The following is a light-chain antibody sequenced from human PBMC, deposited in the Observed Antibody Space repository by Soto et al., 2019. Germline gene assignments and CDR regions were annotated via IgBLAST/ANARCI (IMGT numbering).Light chain of an antibody. CDR3: RHYGPAPLT. CDR2: AAS. V-gene: IGKV3-20*01. Sequence: EIVLTQSAVTLSLSPGERATLSCRASQTVSGSYLAWFQQKPGQTPRLLIYAASTRAAGVPGRFSGSGSGTDFSLTINRLELEDFAVYYCRHYGPAPLTFGQGTKVDIK. CDR1: QTVSGSY. J-gene: IGKJ1*01.